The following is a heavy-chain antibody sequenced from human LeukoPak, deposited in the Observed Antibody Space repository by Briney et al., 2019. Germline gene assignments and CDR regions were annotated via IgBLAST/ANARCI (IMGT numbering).Heavy chain of an antibody. J-gene: IGHJ5*02. V-gene: IGHV4-61*02. CDR3: ARDSGFWTFDP. CDR2: VYSSGSA. Sequence: SETPSLTCTVSGGSISSGSDYWSWIRQSAGKGLEWIGCVYSSGSANYNPSLKSRLTMAVDTSKNQISLKLTSVTAADTAVYYCARDSGFWTFDPWGQGALVTVSS. CDR1: GGSISSGSDY. D-gene: IGHD3/OR15-3a*01.